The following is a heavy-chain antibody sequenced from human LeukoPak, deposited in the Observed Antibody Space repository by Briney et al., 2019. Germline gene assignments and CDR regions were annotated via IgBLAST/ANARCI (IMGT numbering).Heavy chain of an antibody. J-gene: IGHJ4*02. CDR1: GSRFTSYW. D-gene: IGHD2/OR15-2a*01. CDR2: IYPGDSDT. V-gene: IGHV5-51*01. CDR3: ARPEGRSTFYFDY. Sequence: GASLQISCKGSGSRFTSYWIGWVRQMPGKGLEWMGIIYPGDSDTRYSPSFQGQVTISADKSISTAYLQWSSLKASDTAMYYCARPEGRSTFYFDYWGQGTLVTVSS.